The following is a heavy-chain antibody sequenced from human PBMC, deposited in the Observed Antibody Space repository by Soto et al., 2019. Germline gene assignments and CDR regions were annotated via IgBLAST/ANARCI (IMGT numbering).Heavy chain of an antibody. CDR2: ISYDGSNK. Sequence: QVQLVESGGGVVXPGXSXXXSXAXSXXXXXXXAXXXVRQAPGKGLEWVAVISYDGSNKYYADSVKGRFTISRDNSKNTLYLQMNSLRAEDTAVYYCARAQRDGYNYGLFDYWGQGTLVTVSS. V-gene: IGHV3-30-3*01. J-gene: IGHJ4*02. CDR1: XXXXXXXA. D-gene: IGHD5-12*01. CDR3: ARAQRDGYNYGLFDY.